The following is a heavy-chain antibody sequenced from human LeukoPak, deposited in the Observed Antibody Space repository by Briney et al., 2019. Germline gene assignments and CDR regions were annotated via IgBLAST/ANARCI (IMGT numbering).Heavy chain of an antibody. CDR1: GGSISTYY. Sequence: SETLSLTCTVSGGSISTYYWSWIRQPPGKGLEWIGYIYYTGSTSYNPSLKSRVTMSLDTSKNQFSLELNSVTPADTAVYYCARGGNYWPQWWFDPWGRGTLVSVSS. D-gene: IGHD1-26*01. CDR2: IYYTGST. CDR3: ARGGNYWPQWWFDP. J-gene: IGHJ5*02. V-gene: IGHV4-59*01.